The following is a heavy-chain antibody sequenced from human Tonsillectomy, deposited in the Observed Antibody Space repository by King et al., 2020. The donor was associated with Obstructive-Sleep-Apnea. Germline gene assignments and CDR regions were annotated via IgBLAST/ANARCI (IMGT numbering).Heavy chain of an antibody. D-gene: IGHD3-10*01. CDR3: AREKGSGSYYNGLFGY. CDR1: GFTFSSYA. Sequence: VQLVESGGGLVQPGGSLRLSCAASGFTFSSYAMHWVRQAPGKGLEYVSAISSNGGSTYYANSVKGRFTISRDNSKNTLYLQMGSLRAEDMAVYYCAREKGSGSYYNGLFGYWGQGTLVTVSS. V-gene: IGHV3-64*01. J-gene: IGHJ4*02. CDR2: ISSNGGST.